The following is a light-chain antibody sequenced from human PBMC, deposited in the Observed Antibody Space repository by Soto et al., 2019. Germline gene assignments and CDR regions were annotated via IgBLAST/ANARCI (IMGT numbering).Light chain of an antibody. CDR2: AAS. CDR3: LQTNNSPLT. J-gene: IGKJ4*01. Sequence: IEMPQSPCYRSASVGASVTVTCRASQDIRSDVGWYTQKPGQAPKVLMYAASRLHSGVPSRFSGSGSGINFVLTIRSLQPEDVATAYCLQTNNSPLTFGGGTQVDIK. V-gene: IGKV1-6*01. CDR1: QDIRSD.